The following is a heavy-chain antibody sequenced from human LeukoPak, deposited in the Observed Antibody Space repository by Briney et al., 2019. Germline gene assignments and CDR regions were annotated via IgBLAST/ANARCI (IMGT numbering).Heavy chain of an antibody. CDR2: ISGSGGST. Sequence: QAGGSLRLSCAASGFTFSSYAMSWVRQAPGKGLEWVSAISGSGGSTYYADSVKGRFTISRDNSKNTLYLQMNSLRAEDTAVYYCAKDRGAYDYVWGSYEVRVDYWGQGTLVTVSS. D-gene: IGHD3-16*01. J-gene: IGHJ4*02. V-gene: IGHV3-23*01. CDR1: GFTFSSYA. CDR3: AKDRGAYDYVWGSYEVRVDY.